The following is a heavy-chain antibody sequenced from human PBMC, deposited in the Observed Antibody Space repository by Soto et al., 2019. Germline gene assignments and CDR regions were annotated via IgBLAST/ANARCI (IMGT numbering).Heavy chain of an antibody. D-gene: IGHD1-1*01. CDR1: VVSFSGYQ. CDR3: ARGWRFER. Sequence: KSSETLSLTCGVYVVSFSGYQWNWIRHSPGQGLEWIGEINHSGTTKYNPSLESRINLSVDTSKKQFSLKMFSVTAADTAIYYCARGWRFERWGQGIQVSVSS. V-gene: IGHV4-34*01. CDR2: INHSGTT. J-gene: IGHJ5*02.